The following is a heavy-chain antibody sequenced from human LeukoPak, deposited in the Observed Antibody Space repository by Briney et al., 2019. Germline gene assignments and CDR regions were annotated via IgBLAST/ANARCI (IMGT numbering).Heavy chain of an antibody. J-gene: IGHJ5*02. V-gene: IGHV4-59*11. Sequence: PSGTLSLTCTVSGGSISSHYWSWIRQPPGKGLECIGYIYFSGGTNYNPSLKSRVTISVDTSKNQFSLKLSSVTAADTAVYYCARAWPYCSSTSCYPFDPWGQGTLVTVSS. CDR2: IYFSGGT. D-gene: IGHD2-2*01. CDR1: GGSISSHY. CDR3: ARAWPYCSSTSCYPFDP.